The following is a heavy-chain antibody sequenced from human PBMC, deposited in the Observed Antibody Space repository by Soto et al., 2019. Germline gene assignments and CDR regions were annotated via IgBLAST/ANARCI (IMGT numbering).Heavy chain of an antibody. J-gene: IGHJ3*01. V-gene: IGHV1-46*03. Sequence: VQLVQSGAEVKKPGASVKISCKASGYTFTTNFIHWIRQAPGQGLEWVGIISPGGGTTVYAQKFQGRVTMPRDTSTSTVYLELRNLRSEDTAVFCCARAHYDSDAFDFWGQGTMVIVSS. D-gene: IGHD3-22*01. CDR2: ISPGGGTT. CDR1: GYTFTTNF. CDR3: ARAHYDSDAFDF.